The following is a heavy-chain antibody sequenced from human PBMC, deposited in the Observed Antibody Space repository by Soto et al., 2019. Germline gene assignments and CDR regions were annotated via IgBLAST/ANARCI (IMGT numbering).Heavy chain of an antibody. Sequence: GGSLRLSCAASGFTFSSYAMSWVRQAPGKGLEWVSSITGTGGSTYLDSVKGRFTISRDNSENTLSLQMDSLRAEDTALYFCAKIRNTGYSTFDYWGQGTLVTVSS. D-gene: IGHD2-15*01. CDR3: AKIRNTGYSTFDY. CDR1: GFTFSSYA. J-gene: IGHJ4*02. V-gene: IGHV3-23*01. CDR2: ITGTGGST.